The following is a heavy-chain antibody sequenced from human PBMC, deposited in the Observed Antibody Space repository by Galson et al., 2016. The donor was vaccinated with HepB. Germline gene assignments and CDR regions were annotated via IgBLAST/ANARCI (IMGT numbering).Heavy chain of an antibody. CDR3: ARIVGRPQDIVLVPGGAPAYVDNRFDL. CDR1: GGTFTSYG. CDR2: IIPIFGAA. D-gene: IGHD2-2*01. V-gene: IGHV1-69*13. J-gene: IGHJ5*02. Sequence: SVKVSCKASGGTFTSYGLTWLGQAPGQGFEWMGVIIPIFGAANYAPKFQGRVTISADESTNTLYMEIRSLRTEDTAVYYCARIVGRPQDIVLVPGGAPAYVDNRFDLWGQGTLVTVSS.